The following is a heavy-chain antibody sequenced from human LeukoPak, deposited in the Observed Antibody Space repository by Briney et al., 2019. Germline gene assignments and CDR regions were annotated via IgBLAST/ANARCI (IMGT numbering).Heavy chain of an antibody. D-gene: IGHD3-10*01. CDR1: GFTFSSYS. CDR2: ISSSSSTI. J-gene: IGHJ4*02. V-gene: IGHV3-48*02. Sequence: GGSLRLSCAASGFTFSSYSMNWVRHAPGEGLEWVSYISSSSSTIYYADSVKGRFTISRDNAKNSLYLQMNSLRDEDTAVYYCAREGLWVGESIINWGQGTLVTVSS. CDR3: AREGLWVGESIIN.